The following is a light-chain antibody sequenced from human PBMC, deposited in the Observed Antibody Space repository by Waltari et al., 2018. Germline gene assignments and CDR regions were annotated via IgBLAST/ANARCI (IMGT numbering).Light chain of an antibody. V-gene: IGLV2-23*02. CDR1: SSNVGGYTL. CDR3: CSYAGDSTLI. J-gene: IGLJ2*01. CDR2: DVN. Sequence: QSALTQPASVSGSPGQSITISCTGTSSNVGGYTLVSWYQQHPGKAPQLIIYDVNKRPSRISHRFSGSKSGNTASLTISGLQADDESDYYCCSYAGDSTLIFGGGTKLTVL.